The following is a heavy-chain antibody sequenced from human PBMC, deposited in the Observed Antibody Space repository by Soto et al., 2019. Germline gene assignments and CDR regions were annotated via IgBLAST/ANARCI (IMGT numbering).Heavy chain of an antibody. CDR1: GYSFTSYW. D-gene: IGHD3-9*01. CDR3: ADRWAIFGPILAPDYYYGMDV. V-gene: IGHV5-51*01. CDR2: IYPGDSDT. Sequence: GESLKISCKGSGYSFTSYWIGWVRQMPGKGLEWMGIIYPGDSDTRYSPSFQGQVTISADKTISTAYLQWSSLKASDTAMYYCADRWAIFGPILAPDYYYGMDVWGQGTTVTVSS. J-gene: IGHJ6*02.